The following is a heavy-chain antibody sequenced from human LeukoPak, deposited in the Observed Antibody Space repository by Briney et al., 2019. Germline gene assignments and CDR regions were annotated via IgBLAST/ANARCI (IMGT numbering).Heavy chain of an antibody. Sequence: ASVTVSCTASGYTFTSYGISWVRQAPGQGLEWMGWISANNGNTNYAQKLQGRVTMTTDTSTSTAYMELRSLRSDDTAVYYCARYPMTPPVTSYYYYYYGMDVWGQGTTVTVSS. D-gene: IGHD3-22*01. J-gene: IGHJ6*02. CDR3: ARYPMTPPVTSYYYYYYGMDV. V-gene: IGHV1-18*01. CDR1: GYTFTSYG. CDR2: ISANNGNT.